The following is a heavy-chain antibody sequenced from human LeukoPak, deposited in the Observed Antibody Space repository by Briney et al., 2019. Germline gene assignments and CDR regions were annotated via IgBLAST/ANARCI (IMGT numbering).Heavy chain of an antibody. CDR1: GFTFSSYS. CDR2: ISSSSSYI. Sequence: GGSLRLSCAASGFTFSSYSMNWVRQAPGKGLEWVSSISSSSSYIYYADSLKGRFTISRHNAKKSVYLQMNSLRVEDTAVYYCARGALDAATPFDSWGQGTLVTVSS. J-gene: IGHJ5*01. V-gene: IGHV3-21*01. CDR3: ARGALDAATPFDS. D-gene: IGHD2-15*01.